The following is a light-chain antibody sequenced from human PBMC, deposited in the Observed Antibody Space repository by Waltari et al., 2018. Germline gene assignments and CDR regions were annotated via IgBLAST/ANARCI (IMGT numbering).Light chain of an antibody. CDR2: GKN. V-gene: IGLV3-19*01. J-gene: IGLJ2*01. CDR1: ILRGYY. CDR3: SSRDSSGDVI. Sequence: SSELTQNPAVSVALGQTVRITCQGDILRGYYPNWCQHKPGQAPLLVIYGKNNRPSGIPDRFSASTSRNTAPLTITGAQAEDEGHYYCSSRDSSGDVIFGGGTKLTVL.